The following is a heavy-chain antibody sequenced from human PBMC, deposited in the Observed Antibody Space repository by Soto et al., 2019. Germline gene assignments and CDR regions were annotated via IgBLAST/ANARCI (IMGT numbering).Heavy chain of an antibody. Sequence: GSLRLSCAASGFTLSRHTMNWVRQAPGKGLEWVSFIGSRTSDIYYADSVKGRFTISRDNAKNSLYLDLTRLRAEDTAVYFCVRDYYDTSGYPNTFDMWGQGTTVTVSS. V-gene: IGHV3-21*01. CDR1: GFTLSRHT. J-gene: IGHJ3*02. CDR3: VRDYYDTSGYPNTFDM. D-gene: IGHD3-22*01. CDR2: IGSRTSDI.